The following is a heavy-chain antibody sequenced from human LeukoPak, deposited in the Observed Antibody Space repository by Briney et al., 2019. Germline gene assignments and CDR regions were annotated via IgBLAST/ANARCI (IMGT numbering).Heavy chain of an antibody. CDR3: VKDSTHCSGGSCYGRDY. D-gene: IGHD2-15*01. V-gene: IGHV3-30*18. CDR2: ILFDGNNK. J-gene: IGHJ4*02. Sequence: GALRLSCAASGFTFSTYGMHWVRQAPGKGLEWVAVILFDGNNKYYADSVRGRFTISRDNSKNTLFLQMNSLRPEDTAVYYCVKDSTHCSGGSCYGRDYWGQGTLVTVSS. CDR1: GFTFSTYG.